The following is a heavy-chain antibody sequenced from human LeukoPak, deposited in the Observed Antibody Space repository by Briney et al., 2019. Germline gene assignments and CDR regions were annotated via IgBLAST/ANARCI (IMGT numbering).Heavy chain of an antibody. D-gene: IGHD4-17*01. CDR3: ARANFYGEDY. J-gene: IGHJ4*02. CDR2: MSSSGDTI. CDR1: GFTFSDYY. V-gene: IGHV3-11*01. Sequence: PGGSLRLPCAASGFTFSDYYMSWIRQAPGKGLEWVSYMSSSGDTIYYADSVKGRFTISRDNAKNSLYLQMNNLRAEDTAVYYCARANFYGEDYWGQGTLVTVSS.